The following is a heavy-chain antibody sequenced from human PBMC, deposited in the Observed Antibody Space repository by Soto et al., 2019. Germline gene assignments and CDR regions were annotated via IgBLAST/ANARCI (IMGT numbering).Heavy chain of an antibody. Sequence: LRLSCAASGFTFSSYSMNWVRQAPGKGLEWVSSISSSSSYIYYADSVKGRFTISRDNAKNSLYLQMNSLRAEDTAVYYCARVGGGYQLLHAFDIWGQGTMVTVSS. V-gene: IGHV3-21*01. CDR2: ISSSSSYI. CDR1: GFTFSSYS. D-gene: IGHD2-2*01. CDR3: ARVGGGYQLLHAFDI. J-gene: IGHJ3*02.